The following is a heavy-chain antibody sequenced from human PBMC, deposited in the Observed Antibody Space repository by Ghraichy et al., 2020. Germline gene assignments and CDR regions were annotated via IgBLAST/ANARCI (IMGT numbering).Heavy chain of an antibody. J-gene: IGHJ4*02. CDR1: GFTFSSYW. CDR2: INSDGSST. CDR3: ARSYHVILTGYSDFDY. V-gene: IGHV3-74*01. D-gene: IGHD3-9*01. Sequence: GESLNISCAASGFTFSSYWMHWVRQAPGKGLVWVSRINSDGSSTSYADSVKGRFTISRDNAKNTLYLQMNSLRAEDTAVYYCARSYHVILTGYSDFDYWGQGTLVTVSS.